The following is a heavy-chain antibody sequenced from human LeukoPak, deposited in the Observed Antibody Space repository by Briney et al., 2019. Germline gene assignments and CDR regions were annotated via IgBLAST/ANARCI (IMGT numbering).Heavy chain of an antibody. CDR2: INPDGSEK. J-gene: IGHJ6*03. Sequence: PGGSLRLSCAVSGFTFSSDWMIWVRQAPGKGLEWVANINPDGSEKNYVDSVRGRFTISRDNAKNSLYLQMNSLRAEDTAVYYCAKDRESWYYYYYMDVWGKGTTVTISS. V-gene: IGHV3-7*01. D-gene: IGHD3-10*01. CDR3: AKDRESWYYYYYMDV. CDR1: GFTFSSDW.